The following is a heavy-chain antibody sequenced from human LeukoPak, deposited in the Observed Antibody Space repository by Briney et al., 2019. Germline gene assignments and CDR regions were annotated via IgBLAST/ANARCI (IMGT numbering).Heavy chain of an antibody. J-gene: IGHJ4*02. D-gene: IGHD1-20*01. V-gene: IGHV3-48*03. CDR3: ARVLTGTFDY. CDR2: ISSSGSTI. Sequence: GGSLRLSCAASGFTFSSYEMNWVRQAPGKGLEWVSYISSSGSTIYYADSVKGRFTISRDNAKNSLYLQMNSLRAEDTAVYYCARVLTGTFDYWGQGTLVTVSS. CDR1: GFTFSSYE.